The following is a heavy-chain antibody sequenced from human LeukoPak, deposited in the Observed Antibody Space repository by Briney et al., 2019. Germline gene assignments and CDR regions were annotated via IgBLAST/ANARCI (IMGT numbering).Heavy chain of an antibody. D-gene: IGHD3-16*02. J-gene: IGHJ4*02. V-gene: IGHV3-21*01. CDR3: AREMATYDYVWGSYRYIDY. CDR2: ISSSSSYI. CDR1: GFTFGSYS. Sequence: GGSLRLSCAASGFTFGSYSMNWVRQAPGKGLEWVSSISSSSSYIYYADSVKGRFTISRDNAKNSLYLQMNSLRAEDTAVYYCAREMATYDYVWGSYRYIDYWGQGTLVTVSS.